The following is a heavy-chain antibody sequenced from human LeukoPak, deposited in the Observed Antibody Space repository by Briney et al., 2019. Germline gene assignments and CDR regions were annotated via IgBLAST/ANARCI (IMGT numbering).Heavy chain of an antibody. CDR2: ISYDGSNK. D-gene: IGHD1-26*01. CDR3: ARDLRGTGLLPLDY. CDR1: GSTFSSYA. Sequence: GGSLRLSCAASGSTFSSYAMHWVRQAPGKGLEWVAVISYDGSNKYYADSVKGRFTISRDNSKNTLYLQMNSLRAEDTAVYYCARDLRGTGLLPLDYWGQGTLVTVSS. J-gene: IGHJ4*02. V-gene: IGHV3-30-3*01.